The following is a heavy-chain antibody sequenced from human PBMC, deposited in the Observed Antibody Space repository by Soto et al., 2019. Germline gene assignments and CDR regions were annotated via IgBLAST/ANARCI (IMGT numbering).Heavy chain of an antibody. V-gene: IGHV4-39*01. D-gene: IGHD2-15*01. CDR2: IYYSGSP. CDR1: GGSISSSSYY. J-gene: IGHJ5*02. Sequence: QLQLQESGPGLVKPSETLSLTCTVSGGSISSSSYYWGWIRQPPGKGLEWIGSIYYSGSPYYNPSHKRRVTIPLHTSKNHFTRNLGFVTAVDTAVYYYTRHRQYCRGGSGYSGLYNWFDPGGQGTLVTVSA. CDR3: TRHRQYCRGGSGYSGLYNWFDP.